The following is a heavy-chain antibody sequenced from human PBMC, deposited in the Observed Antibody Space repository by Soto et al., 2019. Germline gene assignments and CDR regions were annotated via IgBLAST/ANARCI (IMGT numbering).Heavy chain of an antibody. CDR2: IYYSGST. Sequence: PSETLSLTCTVSGGSISSYYWSWIRQPPGKGLEWIGYIYYSGSTNYNPSLKSRVTISVDTSKNQFSLKLSSVTAADTAVYYCARFSPVIGYCSSTSCYGGDYYYYYMDVWGKGTTVTVSS. CDR1: GGSISSYY. D-gene: IGHD2-2*01. J-gene: IGHJ6*03. CDR3: ARFSPVIGYCSSTSCYGGDYYYYYMDV. V-gene: IGHV4-59*08.